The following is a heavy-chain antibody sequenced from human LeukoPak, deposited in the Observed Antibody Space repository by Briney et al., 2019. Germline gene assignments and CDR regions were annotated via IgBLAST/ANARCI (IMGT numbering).Heavy chain of an antibody. D-gene: IGHD6-13*01. CDR1: GFTSSSYA. V-gene: IGHV3-23*01. J-gene: IGHJ4*02. CDR3: AKAAAAPGFDF. CDR2: VSGSGDRM. Sequence: PGGSLRLSCAASGFTSSSYALNWVRQAPGKGLEWVATVSGSGDRMYHADSVKGRFTISRDNSKNTMYLQMNSLRAEDTALYYCAKAAAAPGFDFWGQGTLVTVSS.